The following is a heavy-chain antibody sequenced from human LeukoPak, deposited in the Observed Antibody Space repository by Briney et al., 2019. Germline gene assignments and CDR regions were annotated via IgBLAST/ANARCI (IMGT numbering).Heavy chain of an antibody. J-gene: IGHJ4*02. CDR1: GGSISSGGYS. D-gene: IGHD3-22*01. V-gene: IGHV4-30-2*01. CDR2: IYHSGST. Sequence: PSETLSLTCAVSGGSISSGGYSGSWIRQPPGKGLEWIGYIYHSGSTYYNPSLKSRVTISVDRSKNQFSLKLSSVTAADTAVYYCARNTPYYYDSSGYYYGAYFDYWGQGTLVTVSS. CDR3: ARNTPYYYDSSGYYYGAYFDY.